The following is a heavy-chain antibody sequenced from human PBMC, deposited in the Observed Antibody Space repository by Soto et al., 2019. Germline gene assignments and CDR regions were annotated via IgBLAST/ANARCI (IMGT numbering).Heavy chain of an antibody. V-gene: IGHV3-15*01. D-gene: IGHD2-21*02. CDR1: GFTFRKAW. CDR2: ITGNGDGGTT. CDR3: ATDPYYCGNDCSRFDY. J-gene: IGHJ4*02. Sequence: EVELAESGGGLVEPGGSLRLSCAASGFTFRKAWMSWVRQAPGKGLEWVGRITGNGDGGTTAYAAPVKDRFIISRDDSRNTLYLQMNSLKPEDTAVYYCATDPYYCGNDCSRFDYWGQGTLVTVSS.